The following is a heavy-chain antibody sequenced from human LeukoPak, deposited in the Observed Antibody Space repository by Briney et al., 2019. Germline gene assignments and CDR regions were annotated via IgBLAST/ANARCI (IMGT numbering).Heavy chain of an antibody. CDR3: ARVGDLNFYDF. D-gene: IGHD1-20*01. V-gene: IGHV3-30*03. J-gene: IGHJ4*02. CDR1: GFTFNNYD. CDR2: VSYDGIDQ. Sequence: GGSLRLSCAASGFTFNNYDMHWVRQAPGKGLEWVAVVSYDGIDQYYLDSVKGRFTISRDNSKNTLYLQMDSLRAEDMAVYYCARVGDLNFYDFWGQGTLVTVSS.